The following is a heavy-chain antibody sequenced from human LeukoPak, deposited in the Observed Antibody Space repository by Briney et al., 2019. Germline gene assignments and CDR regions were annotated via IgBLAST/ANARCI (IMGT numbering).Heavy chain of an antibody. CDR2: IYYSGST. D-gene: IGHD5-18*01. CDR1: GGSISSYY. V-gene: IGHV4-59*01. J-gene: IGHJ4*02. Sequence: SETLSLTCTVSGGSISSYYWSWIRQPPGKGLEWIGYIYYSGSTNYNPSLKSRVTISVDTSKNQFSLKLSSVTAADTAVYYCASLDTAMVHDYWGQGTLVTVSS. CDR3: ASLDTAMVHDY.